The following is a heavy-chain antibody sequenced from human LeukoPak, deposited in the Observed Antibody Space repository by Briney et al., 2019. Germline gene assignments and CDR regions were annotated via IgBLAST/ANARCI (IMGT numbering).Heavy chain of an antibody. CDR1: GFTFSSYS. CDR3: ARDVPADYYDSSGYSLDY. V-gene: IGHV3-21*01. J-gene: IGHJ4*02. D-gene: IGHD3-22*01. CDR2: ISSSSSYI. Sequence: GGSLRLSXAASGFTFSSYSMNWVRQTPGKGLEWVSSISSSSSYIYYADSVRGRFTISRDNAKNSLYLQMNSLRAEDTAVYYCARDVPADYYDSSGYSLDYWGQGTLVTVSS.